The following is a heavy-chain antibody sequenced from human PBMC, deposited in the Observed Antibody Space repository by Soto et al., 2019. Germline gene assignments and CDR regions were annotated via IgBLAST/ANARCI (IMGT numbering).Heavy chain of an antibody. J-gene: IGHJ6*03. V-gene: IGHV3-30*18. CDR1: GFTFSSYG. CDR2: ISYDGSNK. Sequence: QVQLVESGGGVVQPGRSLRLSCAASGFTFSSYGMHWVRQAPGKGLAWVAVISYDGSNKYYADSVKGRFTISRDNSKNTLYLQMNSLRAEDTAVYYCAKDLGTYYYYYYMDVWGKGTTVTVSS. D-gene: IGHD3-10*01. CDR3: AKDLGTYYYYYYMDV.